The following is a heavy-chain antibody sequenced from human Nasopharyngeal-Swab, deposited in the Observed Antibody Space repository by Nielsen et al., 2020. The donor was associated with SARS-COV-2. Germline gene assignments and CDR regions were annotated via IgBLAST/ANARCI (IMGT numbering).Heavy chain of an antibody. J-gene: IGHJ4*02. D-gene: IGHD6-19*01. Sequence: GGSLRLSCAASGFTFSSYGMHWVRQAPGKGLEGLAVISYDGSNKYYADSVKGRFTISRDNSKNTLYLQMNSLRAEDKAVYYCAKDAYSSGAHFDYWGKGTLVTVSS. CDR3: AKDAYSSGAHFDY. CDR2: ISYDGSNK. V-gene: IGHV3-30*18. CDR1: GFTFSSYG.